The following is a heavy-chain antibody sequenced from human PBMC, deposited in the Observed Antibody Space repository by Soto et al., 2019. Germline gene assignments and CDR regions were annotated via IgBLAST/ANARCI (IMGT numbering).Heavy chain of an antibody. CDR2: IKSDGSA. CDR1: GFTFSNYW. CDR3: ARDISGPADS. Sequence: EVQLVESGGGLVHPGGSLRLSCAASGFTFSNYWMHWVRHAPGKGLVWVSRIKSDGSATYADSVKGRFTISRDNAKNTLYLQMPSLRAEDTAVYYCARDISGPADSWGQGALVTVSS. D-gene: IGHD1-20*01. J-gene: IGHJ4*02. V-gene: IGHV3-74*01.